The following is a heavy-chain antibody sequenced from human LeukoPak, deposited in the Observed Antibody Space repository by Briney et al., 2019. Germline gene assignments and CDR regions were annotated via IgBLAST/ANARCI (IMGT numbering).Heavy chain of an antibody. D-gene: IGHD2-2*01. V-gene: IGHV4-59*01. CDR1: GGSISSNY. Sequence: SETLSLTCTVSGGSISSNYWSWIRQPPGKGLEWIGYIYYSGSTNYNPSLKSRVTISVDTSKNQFSLKLSSVTAADTAVYYCARVGSAAIPYGMDVWGQGTTVTVSS. J-gene: IGHJ6*02. CDR3: ARVGSAAIPYGMDV. CDR2: IYYSGST.